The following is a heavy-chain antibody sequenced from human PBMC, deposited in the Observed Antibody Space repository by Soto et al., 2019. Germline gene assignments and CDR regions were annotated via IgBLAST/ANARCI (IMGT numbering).Heavy chain of an antibody. V-gene: IGHV1-69*12. CDR2: IIPIFGTA. CDR1: GGTFSSYA. D-gene: IGHD5-12*01. J-gene: IGHJ4*02. CDR3: AGEGEEATIASY. Sequence: QVQLVQSGAEVKKPGSSVKVSCKASGGTFSSYAISWVRQAPGQGLEWMGGIIPIFGTANYAQKFQGRVRITAXXSTSTAYMELSSLGSEDTAVYYCAGEGEEATIASYWGQGTVVTVSS.